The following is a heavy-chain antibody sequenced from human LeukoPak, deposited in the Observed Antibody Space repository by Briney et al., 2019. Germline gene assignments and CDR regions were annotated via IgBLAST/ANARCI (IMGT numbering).Heavy chain of an antibody. CDR2: INSDGSST. J-gene: IGHJ4*02. CDR1: GFTFSSYW. D-gene: IGHD4-17*01. V-gene: IGHV3-74*01. CDR3: ARDRSSLYYTVTTNYFDY. Sequence: PGGSLRLSCAASGFTFSSYWMHWVRQAPGKGLVWVSRINSDGSSTSYADSVKGRFTISRDNAKNTLYLQMNSLRAEDTAVYYCARDRSSLYYTVTTNYFDYWGQGTLVTVSS.